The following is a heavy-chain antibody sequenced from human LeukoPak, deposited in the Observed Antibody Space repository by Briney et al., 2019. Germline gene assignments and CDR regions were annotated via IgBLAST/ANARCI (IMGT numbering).Heavy chain of an antibody. CDR1: GYTCTSYG. D-gene: IGHD3-3*01. V-gene: IGHV1-46*01. CDR3: ARSITIFGVATLGY. CDR2: INPCGGST. Sequence: ASVKVSCKASGYTCTSYGISWVRQAPGQGLEWRGIINPCGGSTTYAQKFQGRVTMTRDMLTSTVYMELSSLRSEDTAVYYCARSITIFGVATLGYWGQGTLVTVSS. J-gene: IGHJ4*02.